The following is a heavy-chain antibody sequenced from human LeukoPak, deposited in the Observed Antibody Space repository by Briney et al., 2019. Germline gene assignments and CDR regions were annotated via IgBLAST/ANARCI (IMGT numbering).Heavy chain of an antibody. Sequence: PGGSLRLSCAASGFTFSSYSMNWVRQAPGKGLEWVSSISSSSSYIYYADSVKGRFTISRDNAKNSLYLQMNSLRAEDTAVYYCARESSVVAAMRGYGAFDIWGQGTMVTVSS. CDR2: ISSSSSYI. V-gene: IGHV3-21*01. CDR3: ARESSVVAAMRGYGAFDI. D-gene: IGHD2-15*01. CDR1: GFTFSSYS. J-gene: IGHJ3*02.